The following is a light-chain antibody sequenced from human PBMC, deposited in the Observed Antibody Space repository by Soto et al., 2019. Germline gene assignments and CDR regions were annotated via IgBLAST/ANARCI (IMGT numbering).Light chain of an antibody. CDR2: QVN. Sequence: QSALTQPASVSGSPGQSVTISCTGTTSDIGTYNFVSWYQQRPDKTPELIIYQVNRRPSGVSSRFSGSKSDNTASLTISGVRAEDEADYYCCSDASGTTPYVFGTGTKLTVL. CDR3: CSDASGTTPYV. CDR1: TSDIGTYNF. V-gene: IGLV2-14*01. J-gene: IGLJ1*01.